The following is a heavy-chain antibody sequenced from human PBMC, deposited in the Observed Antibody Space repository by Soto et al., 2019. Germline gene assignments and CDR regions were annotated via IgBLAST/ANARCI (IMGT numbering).Heavy chain of an antibody. CDR2: MHCSGAA. CDR3: AISGHTFDRVI. Sequence: SETLSLPYTVSSDSIIHYYRIWIRQDRMEGLEHIDYMHCSGAANHSPAPSSRVTISVDTSNNRFSLKPSSMTVEDTAIYYCAISGHTFDRVIWGQGILVTVSS. J-gene: IGHJ4*02. V-gene: IGHV4-59*13. D-gene: IGHD3-10*01. CDR1: SDSIIHYY.